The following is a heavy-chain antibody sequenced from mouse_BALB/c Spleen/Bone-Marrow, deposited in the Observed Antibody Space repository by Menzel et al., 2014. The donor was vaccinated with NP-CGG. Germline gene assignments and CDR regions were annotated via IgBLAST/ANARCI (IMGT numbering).Heavy chain of an antibody. D-gene: IGHD2-3*01. CDR2: IIPSNGRT. CDR1: GYTLTSYW. Sequence: VQRVESGAELVKPGASVKLSCKSSGYTLTSYWMHWVKQRPGQGLEWIGEIIPSNGRTNYNEKFKSKATLTVDKSSNTAYMQLSSLTSEDSAVYYCARWLLQYFDVWGAGTTVTVSS. V-gene: IGHV1S81*02. CDR3: ARWLLQYFDV. J-gene: IGHJ1*01.